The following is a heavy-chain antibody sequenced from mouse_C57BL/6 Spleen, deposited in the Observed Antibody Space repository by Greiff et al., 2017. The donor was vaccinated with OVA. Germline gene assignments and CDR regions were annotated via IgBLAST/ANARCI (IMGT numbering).Heavy chain of an antibody. J-gene: IGHJ2*01. D-gene: IGHD1-1*01. CDR1: GFTFSDAW. Sequence: EVQGVESGGGLVQPGGSMKLSCAASGFTFSDAWMDWVRQSPEKGLEWVAEIRNKANNHATYYAESVKGRFTISRDDSKSSVYLQMNSLRAEDTGIYYCTRTTVVAIDYWGQGTTLTVSS. CDR2: IRNKANNHAT. V-gene: IGHV6-6*01. CDR3: TRTTVVAIDY.